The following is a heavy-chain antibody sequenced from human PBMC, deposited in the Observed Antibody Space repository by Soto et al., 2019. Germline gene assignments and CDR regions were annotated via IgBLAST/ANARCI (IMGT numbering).Heavy chain of an antibody. CDR3: ARGAYDLWSDPPTYYFDS. J-gene: IGHJ4*02. V-gene: IGHV3-21*01. CDR1: GFTFSSYS. D-gene: IGHD3-3*01. CDR2: ISSSSSYI. Sequence: EVQLVESGGGLVKPGGSLRLSCAASGFTFSSYSMNWVRQAPGKGLEWVSSISSSSSYIYYADSVKGRFTISRDNAKNSLYRQMNSLRAEDTAVYYCARGAYDLWSDPPTYYFDSCGQGTLVTVSS.